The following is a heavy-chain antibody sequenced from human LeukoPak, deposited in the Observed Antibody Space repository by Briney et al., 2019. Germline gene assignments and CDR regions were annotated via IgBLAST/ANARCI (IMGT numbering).Heavy chain of an antibody. V-gene: IGHV4-34*01. Sequence: SETLSLTCAVYGGSFSGYYWSWIRQPPGKGLEWIGEINHSGSTNYNPSLKSRVTISVDTSKNQFSLKLSSVTAADTAVYYCATTVTTGVDYWGQGNLVTVSS. D-gene: IGHD4-17*01. CDR2: INHSGST. CDR3: ATTVTTGVDY. J-gene: IGHJ4*02. CDR1: GGSFSGYY.